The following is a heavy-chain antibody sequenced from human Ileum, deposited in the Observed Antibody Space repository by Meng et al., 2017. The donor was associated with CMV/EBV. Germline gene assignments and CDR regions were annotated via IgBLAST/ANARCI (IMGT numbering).Heavy chain of an antibody. CDR2: INPDGGII. V-gene: IGHV3-74*01. Sequence: EVQVVVCGGGFVLPGGSLRLSWAASGFSFTDTWMHWVRQTPGKGLVWVARINPDGGIINYADSVKGRFTISRDNAKNTLYLQMNNLRDEDTAVYYCATAGNYRLDHWGQGTLVTVSS. CDR1: GFSFTDTW. CDR3: ATAGNYRLDH. J-gene: IGHJ4*02. D-gene: IGHD1-7*01.